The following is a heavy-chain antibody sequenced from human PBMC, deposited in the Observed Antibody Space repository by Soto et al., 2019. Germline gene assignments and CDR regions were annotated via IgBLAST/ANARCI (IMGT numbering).Heavy chain of an antibody. CDR1: GYSFTSYW. Sequence: GESLKISCKGSGYSFTSYWIGWARQMPGKGLEWMGIIYPGDSDTRYSPSFQGQVTISADNSISTAYLQWSSLKASDTAIYYCARALGYDSRGYYHDAFDIWGHGTMVTVS. J-gene: IGHJ3*02. CDR3: ARALGYDSRGYYHDAFDI. CDR2: IYPGDSDT. D-gene: IGHD3-22*01. V-gene: IGHV5-51*01.